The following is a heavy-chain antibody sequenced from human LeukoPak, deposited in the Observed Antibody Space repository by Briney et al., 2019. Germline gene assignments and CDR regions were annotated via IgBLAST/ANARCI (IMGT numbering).Heavy chain of an antibody. Sequence: GGSMRLSCAASGLAFSAYKMHWVRQAPRKGLVWVSRISTDGYTTDYADFVQGRFTASRDNTKNTWSLEMNSLRAEDMAVYYCARVGGGVYYHGMDVWGQGTTVTVS. CDR1: GLAFSAYK. V-gene: IGHV3-74*01. D-gene: IGHD3-16*01. CDR3: ARVGGGVYYHGMDV. CDR2: ISTDGYTT. J-gene: IGHJ6*02.